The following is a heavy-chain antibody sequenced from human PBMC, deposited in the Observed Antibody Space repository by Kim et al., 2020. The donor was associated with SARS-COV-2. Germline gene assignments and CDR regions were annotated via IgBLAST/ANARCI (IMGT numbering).Heavy chain of an antibody. V-gene: IGHV3-48*02. CDR2: ISSSSTI. CDR3: ARGATFDY. Sequence: GGSLRLSCAASGFTFSSYSMNWVRQAPGKGLEWVSYISSSSTIYYADSVKGRFTISRDNAKNSLYLQMNSLRDEDTAVYYCARGATFDYWGQGTLVTVSS. J-gene: IGHJ4*02. D-gene: IGHD1-26*01. CDR1: GFTFSSYS.